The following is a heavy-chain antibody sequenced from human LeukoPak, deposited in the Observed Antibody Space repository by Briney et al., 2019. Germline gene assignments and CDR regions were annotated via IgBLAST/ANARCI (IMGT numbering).Heavy chain of an antibody. V-gene: IGHV1-8*01. D-gene: IGHD3-16*02. CDR1: GYTFTSYD. CDR2: MNPNSGNT. J-gene: IGHJ5*02. Sequence: GASVKASCKASGYTFTSYDINWVRQATGQGLEWMGWMNPNSGNTGSAQRFQGRVTMTRDTSRSTAYMELRSLTSEDTAVYYCARGPLVRLPSSFDPWGQGTLVTVSS. CDR3: ARGPLVRLPSSFDP.